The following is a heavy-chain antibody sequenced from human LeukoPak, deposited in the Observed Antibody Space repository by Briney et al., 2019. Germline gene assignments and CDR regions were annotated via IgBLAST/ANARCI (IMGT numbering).Heavy chain of an antibody. J-gene: IGHJ4*02. CDR3: AKGRYYDSSGSFYLDY. CDR1: GFTFSSYA. D-gene: IGHD3-22*01. V-gene: IGHV3-23*01. CDR2: ISGSGDNT. Sequence: GGSLRLSCAASGFTFSSYAMSWVRQAPGKGLEWVSGISGSGDNTYYADSVKGRFTISRDNSKNTLYVQVNSLGTEDTAAYYCAKGRYYDSSGSFYLDYWGQGTLVTVSS.